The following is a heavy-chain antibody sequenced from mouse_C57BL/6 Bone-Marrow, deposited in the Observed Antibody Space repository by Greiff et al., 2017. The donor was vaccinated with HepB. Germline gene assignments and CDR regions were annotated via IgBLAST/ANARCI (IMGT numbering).Heavy chain of an antibody. V-gene: IGHV5-4*01. CDR1: GFTFSSYA. CDR2: ISDGGSYT. J-gene: IGHJ1*03. Sequence: EVQGVESGGGLVKPGGSLKLSCAASGFTFSSYAMSWVRQTPEKRLEWVATISDGGSYTYYPDNVKGRFTISRDNAKNNLYLQMSHLKSEDTAMYYCARVIYYYGSSWYFDVWGTGTTVTVSS. CDR3: ARVIYYYGSSWYFDV. D-gene: IGHD1-1*01.